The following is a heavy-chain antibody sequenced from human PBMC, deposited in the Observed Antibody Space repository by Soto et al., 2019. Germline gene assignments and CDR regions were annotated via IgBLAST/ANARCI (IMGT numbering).Heavy chain of an antibody. D-gene: IGHD3-9*01. CDR1: GYTFTSYG. Sequence: GASVKVSCKASGYTFTSYGIRWVRQAPGQGLEWMGWISAYNGNTNYAQKLQGRVTMTTDTSTSTAYMELRSLRSDDTAVYYCAAVGYDILSSWFDPWGQGTLVTVSS. CDR2: ISAYNGNT. V-gene: IGHV1-18*01. J-gene: IGHJ5*02. CDR3: AAVGYDILSSWFDP.